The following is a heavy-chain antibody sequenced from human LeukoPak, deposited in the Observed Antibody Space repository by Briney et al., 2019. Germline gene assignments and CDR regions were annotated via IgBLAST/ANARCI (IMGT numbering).Heavy chain of an antibody. CDR2: ISDYNGNT. CDR1: GYTFTSYG. J-gene: IGHJ5*02. D-gene: IGHD4-11*01. Sequence: ASVKVSCKASGYTFTSYGISWVRQAPGQGLEWMGWISDYNGNTNYAQKLQGRVTMTTDTSTSTAYMELRSLRSDDSAVYYCARDLYRDSLPVSWFDPWGQGTLVTVSS. CDR3: ARDLYRDSLPVSWFDP. V-gene: IGHV1-18*01.